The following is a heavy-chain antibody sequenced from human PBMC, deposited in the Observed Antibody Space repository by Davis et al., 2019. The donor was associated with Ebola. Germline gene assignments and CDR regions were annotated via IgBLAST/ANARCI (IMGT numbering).Heavy chain of an antibody. Sequence: AASVKVSCKASGYTFTSYYMHWVRQAPGQGLEWMGWINTNTGNPTYAQDFTGRFVFSLDTSVSTAYLQISSLKAEDTAVYYCARHFGGSPGDYWGQGTLVTVSS. CDR2: INTNTGNP. V-gene: IGHV7-4-1*02. D-gene: IGHD1-26*01. CDR3: ARHFGGSPGDY. J-gene: IGHJ4*02. CDR1: GYTFTSYY.